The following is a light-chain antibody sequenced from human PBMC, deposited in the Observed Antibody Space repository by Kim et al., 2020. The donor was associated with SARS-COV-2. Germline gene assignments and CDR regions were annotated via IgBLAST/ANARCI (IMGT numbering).Light chain of an antibody. Sequence: PRQTPSITCYEDKLRAKYASWYPQKPGQSPVLVIYQDSKRPSGIPEPFSGSNSGNTATLTISGTQAMDEADYYCQAWDSSTSYVFGTGTKVTVL. CDR1: KLRAKY. CDR2: QDS. J-gene: IGLJ1*01. V-gene: IGLV3-1*01. CDR3: QAWDSSTSYV.